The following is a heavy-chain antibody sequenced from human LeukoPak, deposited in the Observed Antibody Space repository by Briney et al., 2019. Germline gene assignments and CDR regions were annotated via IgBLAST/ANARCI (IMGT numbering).Heavy chain of an antibody. CDR1: GFTFSSYT. J-gene: IGHJ4*02. V-gene: IGHV3-21*01. Sequence: GGSLRLSCAASGFTFSSYTLNWVRQAPGKGLEWVSSISSSGSYIYYADSVKGRFTISRDNANKSLYLQLNSLRAEDTAVYFCAREPIYGLNFDYWGQGTLVTVSS. CDR2: ISSSGSYI. CDR3: AREPIYGLNFDY. D-gene: IGHD2/OR15-2a*01.